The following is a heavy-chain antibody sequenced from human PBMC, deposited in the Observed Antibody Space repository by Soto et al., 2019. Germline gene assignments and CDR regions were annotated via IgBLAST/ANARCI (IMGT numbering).Heavy chain of an antibody. CDR1: GGSISSGGYY. CDR3: ARLWTDAFDI. CDR2: IYYSGST. Sequence: QVQLQESGPGLVKPSQTLSLTCTVSGGSISSGGYYWSWIRQHPGKGLEWIGYIYYSGSTYYNPSLKSRVTKSVNTSKNQISRKLSSVTAADKAVYYCARLWTDAFDIWGQGTMVTVSS. D-gene: IGHD5-18*01. J-gene: IGHJ3*02. V-gene: IGHV4-31*03.